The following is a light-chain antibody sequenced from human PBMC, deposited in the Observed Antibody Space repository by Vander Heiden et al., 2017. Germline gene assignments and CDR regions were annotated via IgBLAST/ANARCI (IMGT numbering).Light chain of an antibody. CDR1: KLGDKY. V-gene: IGLV3-1*01. CDR2: QDS. Sequence: SYELTQPPSVSVSPGQTASITCSGDKLGDKYACWYQQKPGQSPGLVIYQDSKRPSGIPERFSGSNSGNNATLTISGTQAMDEADYYCQAWDSSTKVFGTGTKVTVL. J-gene: IGLJ1*01. CDR3: QAWDSSTKV.